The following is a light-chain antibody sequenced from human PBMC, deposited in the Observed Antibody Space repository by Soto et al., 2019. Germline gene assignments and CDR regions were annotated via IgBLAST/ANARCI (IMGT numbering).Light chain of an antibody. CDR3: QSYDSSRSGDV. CDR1: SSNIGAGYD. Sequence: QSVLTQPPSVSGAPGQRVTISCTGSSSNIGAGYDVHWYQQLPGTAPKLLIYGNSNRPSGVPDRFSGSKSGTSASLAITGLQAEDDADYCCQSYDSSRSGDVFGTGTKVTVL. CDR2: GNS. V-gene: IGLV1-40*01. J-gene: IGLJ1*01.